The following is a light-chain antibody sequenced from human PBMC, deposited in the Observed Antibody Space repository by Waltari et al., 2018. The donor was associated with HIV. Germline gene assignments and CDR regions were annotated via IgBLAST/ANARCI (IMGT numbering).Light chain of an antibody. Sequence: DIQLTQSPSTLSASVGDRVTITCRASQTISNWLAWYQQKPGKAPKLLIYKASTLENEVPSRFSGSGSGTEFTLTISSLQPDDSATYHCQQYNNYPLTFGQGTKLEIK. CDR2: KAS. V-gene: IGKV1-5*03. CDR1: QTISNW. J-gene: IGKJ2*01. CDR3: QQYNNYPLT.